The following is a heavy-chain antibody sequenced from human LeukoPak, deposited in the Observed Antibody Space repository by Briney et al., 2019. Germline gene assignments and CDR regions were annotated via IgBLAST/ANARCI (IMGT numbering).Heavy chain of an antibody. D-gene: IGHD2-15*01. J-gene: IGHJ5*02. CDR3: ARGTRILRYCSGGSCPVNWFDP. CDR1: GGSFSGYY. CDR2: INHSGST. V-gene: IGHV4-34*01. Sequence: PSGTLSLTCAVYGGSFSGYYWSWSRQPPGKGLEWIGEINHSGSTNYNTSLKSRVTISVDTSKNQFSLKLSSVTAADTAVYYCARGTRILRYCSGGSCPVNWFDPWGQGTLVTVSS.